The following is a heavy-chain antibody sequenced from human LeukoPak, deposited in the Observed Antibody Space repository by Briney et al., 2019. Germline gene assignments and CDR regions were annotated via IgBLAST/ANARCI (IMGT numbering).Heavy chain of an antibody. CDR3: ARGYGWTEGMDV. D-gene: IGHD1-14*01. CDR2: IWYDGSNK. Sequence: PGGSLRLSCAASGFTVSSNYMSWVRQAPGKGLEWVAVIWYDGSNKYYADSVKGRFTISRDNSKNTLYLQMNSLRAEDTAVYYCARGYGWTEGMDVWGQGTTVTVSS. V-gene: IGHV3-33*08. CDR1: GFTVSSNY. J-gene: IGHJ6*02.